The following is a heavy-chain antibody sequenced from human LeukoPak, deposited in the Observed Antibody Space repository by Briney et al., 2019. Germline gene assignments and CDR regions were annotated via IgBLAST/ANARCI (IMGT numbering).Heavy chain of an antibody. CDR3: ARDGYSFGHDFDY. V-gene: IGHV3-9*01. CDR2: IGWNGGGI. CDR1: GFSFDDYA. D-gene: IGHD5-18*01. J-gene: IGHJ4*02. Sequence: GGSLRLSCAASGFSFDDYAMHWVRQAPGKGLEWVSGIGWNGGGIVYADSVKGRFTISRDNGKNSLYLQMNSLRAEDTAVYYCARDGYSFGHDFDYWGQGTLVTVSS.